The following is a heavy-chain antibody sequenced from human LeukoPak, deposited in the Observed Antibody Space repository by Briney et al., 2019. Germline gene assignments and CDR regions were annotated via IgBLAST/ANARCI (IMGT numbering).Heavy chain of an antibody. CDR2: IYYTGST. CDR1: GVSISSHY. Sequence: SETLSLTCTVSGVSISSHYWSWIRQPPGKGLEWIGYIYYTGSTNYNPSLKSRITISVDRSKNQFSLKLRSVTAADTAVYYCARGTRRSALRTWGQGTLVTVSS. J-gene: IGHJ4*02. V-gene: IGHV4-59*11. CDR3: ARGTRRSALRT.